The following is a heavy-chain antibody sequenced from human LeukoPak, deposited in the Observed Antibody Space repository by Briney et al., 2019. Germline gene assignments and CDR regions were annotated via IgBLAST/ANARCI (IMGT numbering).Heavy chain of an antibody. CDR1: GASISGSNYY. Sequence: SETLSLTCAVSGASISGSNYYWGWVRQPPEKGLEWIGTIIHFGSTYYNPSLKSRITISVDTSKNQFSLKLSSVTAADTAVYYCVLIYGVIPKVDSWGQGTLVTVSS. V-gene: IGHV4-39*07. D-gene: IGHD4-17*01. J-gene: IGHJ4*02. CDR2: IIHFGST. CDR3: VLIYGVIPKVDS.